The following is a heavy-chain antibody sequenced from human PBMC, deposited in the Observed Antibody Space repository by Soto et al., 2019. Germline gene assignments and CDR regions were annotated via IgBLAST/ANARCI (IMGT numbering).Heavy chain of an antibody. CDR2: IYHSGST. D-gene: IGHD1-7*01. Sequence: PSETLSLTCAVSGGSISSSNWWSWVRQPPGKGLEWIGEIYHSGSTNYNPSPKSRVTISVDKSKNQFSLKLSSVTAADTAVYYCAGAPRRITGTIDYWGQGTLVTVSS. CDR3: AGAPRRITGTIDY. V-gene: IGHV4-4*02. CDR1: GGSISSSNW. J-gene: IGHJ4*02.